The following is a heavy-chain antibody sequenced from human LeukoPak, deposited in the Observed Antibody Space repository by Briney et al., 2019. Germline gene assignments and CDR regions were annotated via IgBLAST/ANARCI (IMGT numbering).Heavy chain of an antibody. CDR1: GFSFLNYW. CDR2: IKQDGSDK. J-gene: IGHJ6*03. D-gene: IGHD6-13*01. CDR3: ARRSGSWYEVSYYYYYMDV. V-gene: IGHV3-7*01. Sequence: PGGSLRLSCVASGFSFLNYWMTWVRQAPGKGLEWVANIKQDGSDKYYVDSVKGRFIISRDNAKNSVYLQMNSLRVEDTAVYYCARRSGSWYEVSYYYYYMDVWGKGTTVTTSS.